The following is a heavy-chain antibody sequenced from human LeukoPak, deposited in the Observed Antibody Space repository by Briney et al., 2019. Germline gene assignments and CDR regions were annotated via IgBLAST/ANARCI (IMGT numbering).Heavy chain of an antibody. J-gene: IGHJ6*03. CDR2: IIPIFGTA. CDR1: GGTFSSYA. V-gene: IGHV1-69*05. D-gene: IGHD5-12*01. Sequence: SVKVSCKASGGTFSSYAISWVRQAPGQGLEWMGGIIPIFGTANYAQKFQGRVTITTDESTSTAYMELSSLRSEETAVYYCARGEGSGDERDYYYYYMDVWGKGTTVTVSS. CDR3: ARGEGSGDERDYYYYYMDV.